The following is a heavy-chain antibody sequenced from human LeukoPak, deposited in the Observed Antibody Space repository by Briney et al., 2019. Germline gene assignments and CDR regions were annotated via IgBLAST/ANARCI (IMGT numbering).Heavy chain of an antibody. CDR3: AREGDSSSWYGPILPYYYYYYMDV. CDR1: GGSISSGSYY. Sequence: PSETLSLTCTVSGGSISSGSYYWSWIRQPAGKGLEWIGRIYTSGSTNYNPSLKSRVTISADTSKNQFSLKLSSVTAADTAVYYCAREGDSSSWYGPILPYYYYYYMDVWGKGTTVTISS. D-gene: IGHD6-13*01. CDR2: IYTSGST. J-gene: IGHJ6*03. V-gene: IGHV4-61*02.